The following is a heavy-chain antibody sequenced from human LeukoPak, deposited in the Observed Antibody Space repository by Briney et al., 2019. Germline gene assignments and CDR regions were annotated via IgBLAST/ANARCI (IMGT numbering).Heavy chain of an antibody. CDR2: IWYDGSNK. CDR3: AREICGPFDYFYYGMDV. V-gene: IGHV3-33*01. CDR1: GFTFSSYG. Sequence: GGSLRLSCAASGFTFSSYGMHWVRQAPGKGLEWVAVIWYDGSNKYYADSVKGRFTISRDNSKNTLYLQMNSLRAEDTAVYYCAREICGPFDYFYYGMDVWGQGTTVTVSS. J-gene: IGHJ6*02.